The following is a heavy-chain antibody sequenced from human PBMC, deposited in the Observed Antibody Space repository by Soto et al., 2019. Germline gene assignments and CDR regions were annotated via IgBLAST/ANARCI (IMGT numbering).Heavy chain of an antibody. CDR3: AKDPDFWSGYYPLFDY. CDR2: ISGSGGST. Sequence: PGESLKISCAASGFTFSIYAMTWVRQSPGKGLEWVSAISGSGGSTYYADSVKGRFTISRDNSKNTLYLQMNSLRAEDTAVYYCAKDPDFWSGYYPLFDYWGQGTLVTVSS. V-gene: IGHV3-23*01. J-gene: IGHJ4*02. D-gene: IGHD3-3*01. CDR1: GFTFSIYA.